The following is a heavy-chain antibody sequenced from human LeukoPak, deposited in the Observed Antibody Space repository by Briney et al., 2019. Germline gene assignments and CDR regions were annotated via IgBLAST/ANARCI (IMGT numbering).Heavy chain of an antibody. CDR1: GFTVSSNY. CDR2: IYSGGST. CDR3: ARAQALWFGELS. V-gene: IGHV3-53*01. D-gene: IGHD3-10*01. Sequence: PGGSLRLSCAASGFTVSSNYMSWVRQAPGKGLEWVSVIYSGGSTYYADSVKGRFTISRDNSKNTLYLQMNSLRAEDAAVYYCARAQALWFGELSWGQGTLVTVSS. J-gene: IGHJ5*02.